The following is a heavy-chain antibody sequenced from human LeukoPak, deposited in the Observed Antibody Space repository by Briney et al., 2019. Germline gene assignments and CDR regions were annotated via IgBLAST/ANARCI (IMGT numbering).Heavy chain of an antibody. J-gene: IGHJ4*02. CDR3: AREDYDILTGYYPDY. CDR2: ISAYNGNT. CDR1: GYTFTSYD. Sequence: ASVKVSCKASGYTFTSYDISWVRQAPGQGLEWMGWISAYNGNTNYAQKLQGRVTMTTDTSTSTAYMELRSLRSDDTAVYYCAREDYDILTGYYPDYWGQGTLVTVSS. V-gene: IGHV1-18*01. D-gene: IGHD3-9*01.